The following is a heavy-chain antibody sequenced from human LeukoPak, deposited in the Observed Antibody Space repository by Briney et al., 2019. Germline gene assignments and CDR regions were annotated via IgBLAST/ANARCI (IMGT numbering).Heavy chain of an antibody. V-gene: IGHV3-66*02. Sequence: PEGSLRLSCAASGFNVRSNYMSWIRQAPGKGLEWVSIIYAGDDIHYADSVKGRFTISRDDSKNTLNLQMNSLRPEDTAVYYCARGPIAVPPSYMDVWGKGTTVTVSS. CDR3: ARGPIAVPPSYMDV. CDR2: IYAGDDI. D-gene: IGHD6-19*01. J-gene: IGHJ6*03. CDR1: GFNVRSNY.